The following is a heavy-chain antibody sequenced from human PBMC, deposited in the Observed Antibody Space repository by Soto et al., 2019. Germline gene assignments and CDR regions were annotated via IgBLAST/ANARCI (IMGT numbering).Heavy chain of an antibody. J-gene: IGHJ4*02. CDR3: ARDRVFGKHTDY. Sequence: QVQLVQSGAEVKKPGSSVKVSCKASGGTFSSYAISWVRQAPGQGLEWMGGIIPIFGTANYAQKLQGRVTMTTDTSTSTAYMELRSLRSDDTAVYYCARDRVFGKHTDYWGQGTLVTVSS. CDR1: GGTFSSYA. CDR2: IIPIFGTA. D-gene: IGHD3-10*01. V-gene: IGHV1-69*06.